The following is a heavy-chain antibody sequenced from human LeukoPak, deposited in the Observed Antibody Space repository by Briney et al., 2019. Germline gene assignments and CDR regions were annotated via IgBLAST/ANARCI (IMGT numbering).Heavy chain of an antibody. CDR3: AKIVRYYGSGSSYQDYFDY. Sequence: GGSLRLSCAASGFTFSSYAMSWVRQAPGKGLEWVSAISGSGGSTYYADSVKGRFTISRDNSKNTLYLQMNSLRAEDTAVYYCAKIVRYYGSGSSYQDYFDYWGQGTLVTVSS. V-gene: IGHV3-23*01. D-gene: IGHD3-10*01. J-gene: IGHJ4*02. CDR1: GFTFSSYA. CDR2: ISGSGGST.